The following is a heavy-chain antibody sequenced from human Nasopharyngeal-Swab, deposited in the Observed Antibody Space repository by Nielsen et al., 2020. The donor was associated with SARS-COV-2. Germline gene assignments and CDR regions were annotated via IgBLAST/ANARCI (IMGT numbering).Heavy chain of an antibody. V-gene: IGHV4-39*07. D-gene: IGHD6-19*01. CDR3: ARDYDRWLVFDY. J-gene: IGHJ4*02. Sequence: SETLSLTCTASGGSISSSSYYWGWIRQPPGKGLEWIGSIYYSGSTYYNPSLKSRVTISVDTSKNQFSLKLSSVTAADTAVYYCARDYDRWLVFDYWGQGTLITVSS. CDR2: IYYSGST. CDR1: GGSISSSSYY.